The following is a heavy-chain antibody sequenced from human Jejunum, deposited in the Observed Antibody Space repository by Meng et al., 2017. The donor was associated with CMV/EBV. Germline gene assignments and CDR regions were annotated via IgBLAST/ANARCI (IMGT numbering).Heavy chain of an antibody. V-gene: IGHV4-39*07. CDR1: GASLSKTRSL. J-gene: IGHJ4*02. CDR3: ARDHPSGSYRFDY. Sequence: LRLREVGPELSNPSRTPPHSGIVAGASLSKTRSLCRRLPQTPGKGLGWIANIDYTRTTYSHPSLKSRVTISRDTPKNLFSLTLNSVTAADTAVYYCARDHPSGSYRFDYWGQGTLVTVSS. CDR2: IDYTRTT. D-gene: IGHD1-26*01.